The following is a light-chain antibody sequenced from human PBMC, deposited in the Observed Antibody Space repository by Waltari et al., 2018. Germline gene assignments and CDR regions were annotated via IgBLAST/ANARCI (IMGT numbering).Light chain of an antibody. CDR3: QVWDFGRDHLL. Sequence: SYVLTQPPSLSVAPGQTSRITCGGNNSGRSTFHWYQQKPGQAPLLVLFDNIDRPSGRSERFSGSNAGNTATLTISRVEVGDEADYYCQVWDFGRDHLLFGGGTKLTVL. J-gene: IGLJ2*01. CDR1: NSGRST. V-gene: IGLV3-21*02. CDR2: DNI.